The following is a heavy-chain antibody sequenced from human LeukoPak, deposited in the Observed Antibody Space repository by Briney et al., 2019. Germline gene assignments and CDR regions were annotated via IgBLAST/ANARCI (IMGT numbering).Heavy chain of an antibody. Sequence: SETLSLTCTVSGGSISSGDYYWSWIRQPPGKGLEWIGYIYYGGSTYYNPSLKSRVTISVDTSKNQFSLKLSSVTAADTAVYYCARDSGYYDSSGYTSDYWGQGTLVTVSS. CDR1: GGSISSGDYY. D-gene: IGHD3-22*01. CDR2: IYYGGST. CDR3: ARDSGYYDSSGYTSDY. V-gene: IGHV4-30-4*01. J-gene: IGHJ4*02.